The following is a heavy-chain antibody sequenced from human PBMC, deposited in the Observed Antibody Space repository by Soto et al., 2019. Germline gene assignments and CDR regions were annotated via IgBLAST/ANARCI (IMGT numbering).Heavy chain of an antibody. Sequence: QVHLEQWGAGLLKPSETLSLTCAVYGGSLSGYFWSWVRQPPGKGLEWIGEINYSGSTNYNPSLKSRVTISADTSTHQFTLMLSSVTAADSGIYYCASYHYYDFWIGSRHYMDAWGRGTTVTVSS. CDR3: ASYHYYDFWIGSRHYMDA. V-gene: IGHV4-34*01. J-gene: IGHJ6*03. CDR1: GGSLSGYF. D-gene: IGHD3-3*01. CDR2: INYSGST.